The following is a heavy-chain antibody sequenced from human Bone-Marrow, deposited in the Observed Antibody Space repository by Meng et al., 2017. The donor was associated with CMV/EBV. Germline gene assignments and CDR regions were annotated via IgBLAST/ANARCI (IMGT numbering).Heavy chain of an antibody. D-gene: IGHD6-13*01. CDR2: TYYRSKWYN. Sequence: SQTLSLTCAISGASVSSNSAAWNWIRQSPSRGLEWLGRTYYRSKWYNDYAVSVKSRITINPDTSKNQFSLQLNSVTPEDTAVYYCARDLGIAWGNWFDPWGQGTLVTVSS. CDR1: GASVSSNSAA. CDR3: ARDLGIAWGNWFDP. V-gene: IGHV6-1*01. J-gene: IGHJ5*02.